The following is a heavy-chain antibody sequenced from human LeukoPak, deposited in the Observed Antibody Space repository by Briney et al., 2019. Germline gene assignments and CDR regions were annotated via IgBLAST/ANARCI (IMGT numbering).Heavy chain of an antibody. CDR2: ISNDGSNK. J-gene: IGHJ4*02. V-gene: IGHV3-30*03. D-gene: IGHD6-13*01. CDR3: ASAAGAYDN. Sequence: GGSLRLSCAASGFTFRSYGMHWVRQTPGKGLEWVALISNDGSNKYYADSVRGRFAISRDNSKNTVWLQMNSLRAEDTAVYYCASAAGAYDNWGQGTLVTVSS. CDR1: GFTFRSYG.